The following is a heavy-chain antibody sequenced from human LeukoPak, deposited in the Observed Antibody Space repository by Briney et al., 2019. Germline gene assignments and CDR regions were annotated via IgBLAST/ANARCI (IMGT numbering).Heavy chain of an antibody. CDR2: ISGSGVIT. Sequence: GGSLRLSCAASGFTFNNYAMSWVRQAPGKGLEGVSAISGSGVITLYAASVKGRFTISRDNSKNTLYLQMNSLRAEDTAVYYCARVLSGSWDWFDPWGQGTLVTVSS. CDR3: ARVLSGSWDWFDP. D-gene: IGHD3-22*01. J-gene: IGHJ5*02. CDR1: GFTFNNYA. V-gene: IGHV3-23*01.